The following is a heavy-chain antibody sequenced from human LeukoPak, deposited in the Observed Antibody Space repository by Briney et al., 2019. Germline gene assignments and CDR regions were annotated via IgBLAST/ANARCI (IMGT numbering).Heavy chain of an antibody. V-gene: IGHV1-2*04. Sequence: ASVKVSCKASGYTFTGYYMHWVRQAPRQGLEWMGWINPNSGGTNYAQKFQGWVTMTRDTSISTAYMELSRLRSDDTAVYYCARDLPFRDGYNLGGSLGYWGQGTLVTVSS. CDR2: INPNSGGT. CDR1: GYTFTGYY. D-gene: IGHD5-24*01. CDR3: ARDLPFRDGYNLGGSLGY. J-gene: IGHJ4*02.